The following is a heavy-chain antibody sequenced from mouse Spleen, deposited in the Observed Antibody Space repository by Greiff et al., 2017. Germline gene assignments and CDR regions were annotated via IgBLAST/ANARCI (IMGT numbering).Heavy chain of an antibody. CDR1: GFNIKDDY. CDR2: IDPENGDT. CDR3: ARRNNGYAMDY. J-gene: IGHJ4*01. D-gene: IGHD1-3*01. Sequence: VQLQQSGAELVRPGASVKLSCTASGFNIKDDYMHWVKQRPEQGLEWIGWIDPENGDTEYASKFQGKATITADTSSNTAYLQLSSLTSEDTAVYYCARRNNGYAMDYWGQGTSVTVSS. V-gene: IGHV14-4*01.